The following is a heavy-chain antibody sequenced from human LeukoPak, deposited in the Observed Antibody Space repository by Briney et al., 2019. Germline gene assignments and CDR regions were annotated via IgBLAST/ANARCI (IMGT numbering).Heavy chain of an antibody. CDR3: ARDSMVAVTAMPDY. CDR2: INPNSGGT. J-gene: IGHJ4*02. D-gene: IGHD2-21*02. CDR1: GYTFTGYY. Sequence: GASVKVSCKASGYTFTGYYMHWVRQAPGQGLEWMGWINPNSGGTNYAQKFQGRVTMTRDTSIITAYMELSRLRSDDTAVYYCARDSMVAVTAMPDYWGQGTLVTVSS. V-gene: IGHV1-2*02.